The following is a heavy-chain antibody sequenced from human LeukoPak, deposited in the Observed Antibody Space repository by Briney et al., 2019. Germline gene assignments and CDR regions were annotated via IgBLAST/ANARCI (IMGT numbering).Heavy chain of an antibody. CDR3: ARGVQIQDIVVVPAATNFDY. J-gene: IGHJ4*02. CDR1: GGSISSYY. Sequence: SETLSLTCTVSGGSISSYYWSWIRQPPGKGLEWIGYIYYSGSTNYNPSLKSRVTISVDTSKNQFSLKLSSVTAADTAVYYCARGVQIQDIVVVPAATNFDYWGQGTLVTVSS. CDR2: IYYSGST. D-gene: IGHD2-2*01. V-gene: IGHV4-59*12.